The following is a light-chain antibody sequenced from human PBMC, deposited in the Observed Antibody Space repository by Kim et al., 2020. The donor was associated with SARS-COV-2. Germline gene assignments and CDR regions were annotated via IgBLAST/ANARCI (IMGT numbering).Light chain of an antibody. V-gene: IGKV3-11*01. CDR1: QSVSSY. J-gene: IGKJ2*01. CDR3: QQRSNWYT. Sequence: IVLTQSPATLSLSPGERATLSCRASQSVSSYLAWYQQKPGQAPRLLIYDASNRATGIPARFSGSGSGTDFTLTISSLEPEDFAVYYCQQRSNWYTFGQGTKLEI. CDR2: DAS.